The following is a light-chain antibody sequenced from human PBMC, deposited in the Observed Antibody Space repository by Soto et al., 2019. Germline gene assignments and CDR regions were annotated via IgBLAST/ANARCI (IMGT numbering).Light chain of an antibody. J-gene: IGKJ1*01. V-gene: IGKV3-15*01. Sequence: EIVMTQSPATLSVSPGERAALSCRASQSVGTKLAWYQQKPGQAPRLLIFGASTRAAGIPTRFSGSGSGTEFTLTISSLQSEDSAVYHCQHYNEWPWTFGQGTKVDI. CDR1: QSVGTK. CDR2: GAS. CDR3: QHYNEWPWT.